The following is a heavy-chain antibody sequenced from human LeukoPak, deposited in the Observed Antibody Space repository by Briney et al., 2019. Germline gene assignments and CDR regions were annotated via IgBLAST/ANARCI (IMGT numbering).Heavy chain of an antibody. D-gene: IGHD4-17*01. J-gene: IGHJ2*01. CDR1: GGSFSGYY. Sequence: SETLSLTCAVYGGSFSGYYWSWIRQPPGKGLEWLGEVNHGGGANYNPSLKSRVTMSVDTSKNHFSLELSSVTAADTAIYYCARANAVTTVLFDLWGRGTLVTVSS. CDR2: VNHGGGA. V-gene: IGHV4-34*01. CDR3: ARANAVTTVLFDL.